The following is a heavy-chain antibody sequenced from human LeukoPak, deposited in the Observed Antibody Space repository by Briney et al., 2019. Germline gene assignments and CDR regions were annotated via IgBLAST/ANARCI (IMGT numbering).Heavy chain of an antibody. CDR1: GFTFGEYA. J-gene: IGHJ4*02. V-gene: IGHV3-9*01. CDR2: LNWNSDTI. Sequence: GRSLRLSCAASGFTFGEYAMHWVRQAPGKGLEWVSGLNWNSDTIDYADSVKGRFTISRDNAKNSLSLQMNSLRTEDTALYYCAKAKARYLGYYLDYWGQGTLVTVSS. CDR3: AKAKARYLGYYLDY. D-gene: IGHD1-1*01.